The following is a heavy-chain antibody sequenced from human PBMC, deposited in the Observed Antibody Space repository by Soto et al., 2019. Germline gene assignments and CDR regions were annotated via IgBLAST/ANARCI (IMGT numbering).Heavy chain of an antibody. CDR2: ISPRSGSA. CDR1: GYTFSDYY. CDR3: AIVTYYGSDYGMDF. D-gene: IGHD3-10*01. J-gene: IGHJ6*02. Sequence: ASVKVSCKACGYTFSDYYIHWVRQAPGQGLEWMGWISPRSGSANFAQRFQGRVSMTRDTSITTAYMELRRLKSDDTAVYYCAIVTYYGSDYGMDFWCQGTMVTVSS. V-gene: IGHV1-2*02.